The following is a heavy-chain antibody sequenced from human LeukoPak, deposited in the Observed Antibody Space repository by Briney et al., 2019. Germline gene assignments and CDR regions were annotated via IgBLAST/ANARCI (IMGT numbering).Heavy chain of an antibody. CDR1: GYTFIGYY. D-gene: IGHD6-13*01. CDR3: ARGRGAAAVYYSDY. CDR2: INPNSGGT. J-gene: IGHJ4*02. V-gene: IGHV1-2*06. Sequence: ASVKVSCKASGYTFIGYYMYWVRQAPGQGLEWMGRINPNSGGTNYAQKFKGRVTMTRDTSISTVYMELSSLRSDETAVYYCARGRGAAAVYYSDYWGEGTLVTVSS.